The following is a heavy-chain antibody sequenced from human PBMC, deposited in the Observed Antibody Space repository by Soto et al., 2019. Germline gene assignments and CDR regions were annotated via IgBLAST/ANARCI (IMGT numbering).Heavy chain of an antibody. J-gene: IGHJ3*02. D-gene: IGHD3-10*01. CDR2: IWYDGSNK. V-gene: IGHV3-33*01. Sequence: QVQLVESGGGVVQPGRSLRLSCAASGFTYSSHGMHWVRQVPGKGLEWVTVIWYDGSNKYYADSVKGRFTISRDNSKNMLYLQMNNLRVEDTAVYFCARDRGGALDIWGQGTMVSVSS. CDR1: GFTYSSHG. CDR3: ARDRGGALDI.